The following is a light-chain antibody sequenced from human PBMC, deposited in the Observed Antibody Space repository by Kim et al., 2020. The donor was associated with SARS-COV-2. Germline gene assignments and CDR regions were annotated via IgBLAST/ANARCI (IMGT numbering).Light chain of an antibody. V-gene: IGKV2-28*01. CDR1: QRLLHGLGYHY. CDR3: MQAVEIPLT. Sequence: DIVMTQSPLSLSVTPGEPASISCRSSQRLLHGLGYHYLDWFLQKPGQSPQLLIYLGSSRASGVPDRFSGSGSGTNFTLKISRVEAEDVGVYYCMQAVEIPLTFGGGTKVDIK. CDR2: LGS. J-gene: IGKJ4*01.